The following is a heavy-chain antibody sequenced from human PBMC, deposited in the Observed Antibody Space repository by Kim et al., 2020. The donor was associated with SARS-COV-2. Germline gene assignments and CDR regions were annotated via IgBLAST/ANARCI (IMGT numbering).Heavy chain of an antibody. J-gene: IGHJ5*02. D-gene: IGHD3-10*01. CDR3: ARHERPIAWFGELMGWFDP. V-gene: IGHV4-59*08. CDR1: GGSISSYY. Sequence: SGTLSLTCTVSGGSISSYYWSWIRQPPGKGLEWIGYIYYSGSTNYNPSLKSRVTISVDTSKNQFSLKLSSVTAADTAVYYCARHERPIAWFGELMGWFDPWGQGTLVTVSS. CDR2: IYYSGST.